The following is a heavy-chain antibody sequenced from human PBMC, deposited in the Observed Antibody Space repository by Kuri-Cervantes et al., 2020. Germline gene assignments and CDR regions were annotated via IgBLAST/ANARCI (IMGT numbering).Heavy chain of an antibody. V-gene: IGHV3-30*03. Sequence: GGSLRLSCAASGFTFSSYGMRWVRQAPGKGLEWVAVISYDGSNKYYADSVKGRFTISRDNSKNTLYLQMNSLGAEDTAVYYCARDGSGWLRLVDYWGQETLVTVSS. CDR2: ISYDGSNK. J-gene: IGHJ4*02. CDR3: ARDGSGWLRLVDY. D-gene: IGHD5-12*01. CDR1: GFTFSSYG.